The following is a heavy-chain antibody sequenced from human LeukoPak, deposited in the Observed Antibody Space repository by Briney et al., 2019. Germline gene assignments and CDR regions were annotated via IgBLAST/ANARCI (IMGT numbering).Heavy chain of an antibody. CDR1: GLAVSNTY. D-gene: IGHD2-15*01. CDR2: IYSGGRT. CDR3: ARHDSVLRWCMDV. Sequence: GESLRLSCEASGLAVSNTYMSWVRQSTGKGLEWVSVIYSGGRTFYADSVKGRFTISRDGSTNSLTLQMNSLRVEDTAVYYCARHDSVLRWCMDVWGLGTTVTVSS. J-gene: IGHJ6*02. V-gene: IGHV3-66*04.